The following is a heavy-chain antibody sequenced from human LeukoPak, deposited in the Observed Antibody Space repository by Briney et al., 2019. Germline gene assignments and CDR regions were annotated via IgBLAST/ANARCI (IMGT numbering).Heavy chain of an antibody. CDR2: IYHSGST. Sequence: SETLSLTCTVSGYSISSGYYWGWIRQPPGKGLEWIGSIYHSGSTYYNPFLKSRVTISVDTSKNQFSLKLSSVTAADTAVYYCAGDYYGSGSYYYYYYYMDVWGKGTTVTVSS. D-gene: IGHD3-10*01. J-gene: IGHJ6*03. CDR3: AGDYYGSGSYYYYYYYMDV. CDR1: GYSISSGYY. V-gene: IGHV4-38-2*02.